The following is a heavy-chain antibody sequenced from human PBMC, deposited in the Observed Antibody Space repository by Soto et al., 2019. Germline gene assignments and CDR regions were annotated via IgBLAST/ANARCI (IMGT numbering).Heavy chain of an antibody. CDR2: ISSSGGST. CDR1: EFTFNSYT. V-gene: IGHV3-23*04. D-gene: IGHD3-22*01. Sequence: EVQLVESGGGLVQPGGSLRLSCAASEFTFNSYTMNWVRQAPGRGLEWVSYISSSGGSTYYADSVKGRFTISRDNSKNTLYLQMNSLRAEDTAVYYCANVVVVITRRLDYFDYWGQGTLVTVSS. CDR3: ANVVVVITRRLDYFDY. J-gene: IGHJ4*02.